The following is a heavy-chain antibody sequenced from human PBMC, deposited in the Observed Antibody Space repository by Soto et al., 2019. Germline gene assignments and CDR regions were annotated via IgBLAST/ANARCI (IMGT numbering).Heavy chain of an antibody. Sequence: PGGSLRLSCAASGFTFSSDSMNWVRQAPGKGLEWVGRIRSKTDGGTTDYAAPVKGRFTISRDDSKNTLYLQMNSLKTEDTAVYYCTTASLVTIFGPLDNYYYYYGMDVWGQGTTVTVSS. CDR3: TTASLVTIFGPLDNYYYYYGMDV. V-gene: IGHV3-15*07. CDR1: GFTFSSDS. D-gene: IGHD3-3*01. J-gene: IGHJ6*02. CDR2: IRSKTDGGTT.